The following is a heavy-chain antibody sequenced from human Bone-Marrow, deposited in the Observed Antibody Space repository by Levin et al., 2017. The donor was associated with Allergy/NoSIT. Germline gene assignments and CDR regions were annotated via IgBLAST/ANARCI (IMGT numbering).Heavy chain of an antibody. J-gene: IGHJ6*02. Sequence: GGSLRLSCAASGFTFSDYYMSWIRQAPGKGLEWVSYISSSGSTIYYADSVKGRFTISRDNAKNSLYLQMNSLRAEDTAVYYCARGGYCSGGSCYSRCDYYYYGMDVWGQGTTVTVSS. V-gene: IGHV3-11*01. CDR3: ARGGYCSGGSCYSRCDYYYYGMDV. D-gene: IGHD2-15*01. CDR1: GFTFSDYY. CDR2: ISSSGSTI.